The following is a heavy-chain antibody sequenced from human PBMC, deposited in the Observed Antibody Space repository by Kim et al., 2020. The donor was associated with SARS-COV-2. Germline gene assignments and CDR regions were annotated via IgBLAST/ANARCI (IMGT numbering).Heavy chain of an antibody. CDR3: ARDGDRGVIYFDS. Sequence: GGSLRLSCVGSGLRFTGYSLSWVRQAPGKGLEWLSYIGSSSSTIYYADSVKGRFTVSRDNARNSVYLEMNSLRHEDTAVYYCARDGDRGVIYFDSWGRGTLVTVSS. D-gene: IGHD3-10*01. V-gene: IGHV3-48*02. J-gene: IGHJ4*02. CDR2: IGSSSSTI. CDR1: GLRFTGYS.